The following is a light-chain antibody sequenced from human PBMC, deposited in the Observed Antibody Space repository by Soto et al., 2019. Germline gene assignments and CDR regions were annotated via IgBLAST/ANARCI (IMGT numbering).Light chain of an antibody. J-gene: IGLJ2*01. CDR1: SSNIGSHT. Sequence: QLVLTQPPSASGTPGQRVTISCSGSSSNIGSHTVNWYQQLPGTAPRLLIYNTYYRPSGVADRFSGSKYGTSASLAISGLQSEDEDDYYCAAWDDSMNGVVFGGGTKLTVL. CDR3: AAWDDSMNGVV. CDR2: NTY. V-gene: IGLV1-44*01.